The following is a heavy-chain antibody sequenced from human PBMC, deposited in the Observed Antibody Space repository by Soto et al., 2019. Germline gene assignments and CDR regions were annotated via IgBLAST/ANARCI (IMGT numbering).Heavy chain of an antibody. Sequence: ASVKVSCKASGYTFTGYYMHWVRQAPGQGLEWMGWINPNSGGTNYAQKFQGWVTMTRDTSISTAYMELSRLRSDDTAVYYCARDASQLWLRGTYYYHYYGMDVWGQGTTVTVSS. D-gene: IGHD5-18*01. CDR3: ARDASQLWLRGTYYYHYYGMDV. CDR2: INPNSGGT. CDR1: GYTFTGYY. V-gene: IGHV1-2*04. J-gene: IGHJ6*02.